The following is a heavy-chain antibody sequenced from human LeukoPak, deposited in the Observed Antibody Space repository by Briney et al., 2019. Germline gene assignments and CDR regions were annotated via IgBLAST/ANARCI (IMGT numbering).Heavy chain of an antibody. V-gene: IGHV1-2*02. CDR3: AVQHYYDSSGRLDY. D-gene: IGHD3-22*01. CDR2: INPNSGGT. Sequence: ASVKVSCKASGYTFTGYYMHWVRQAPGQGLEWMGWINPNSGGTNYAQKFQGRVTMTRDTSISTAYMELSRLRSDDTAVYYCAVQHYYDSSGRLDYWGQGTLVTVSS. CDR1: GYTFTGYY. J-gene: IGHJ4*02.